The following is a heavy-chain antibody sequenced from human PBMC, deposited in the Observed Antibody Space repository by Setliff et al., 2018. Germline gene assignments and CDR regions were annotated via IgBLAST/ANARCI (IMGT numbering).Heavy chain of an antibody. CDR2: ISFDGNNK. Sequence: SGGSLRLSCTASGFTFSSYALHWVRQAPGKGLEWVAVISFDGNNKYYGDSVKGRFTISRDNSKNTQYLQMNSLRPEDTAVYYCARPGLPLRYYYGMDVWGQGTTVTVS. CDR1: GFTFSSYA. J-gene: IGHJ6*02. CDR3: ARPGLPLRYYYGMDV. V-gene: IGHV3-30-3*01.